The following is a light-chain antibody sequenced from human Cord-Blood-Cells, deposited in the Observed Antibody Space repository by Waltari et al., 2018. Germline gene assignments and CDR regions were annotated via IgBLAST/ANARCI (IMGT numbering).Light chain of an antibody. CDR1: SRDVGGYNY. CDR3: SSYTSSSTV. V-gene: IGLV2-14*03. CDR2: DVS. Sequence: QSALTQPASVSGSPGQSITIPCTGTSRDVGGYNYDTWYQQHPGKAPKLMIYDVSNRPAGVSNRFSGSKSGNTASLTISGLQAEDEADYYCSSYTSSSTVFGGGTKLTVL. J-gene: IGLJ3*02.